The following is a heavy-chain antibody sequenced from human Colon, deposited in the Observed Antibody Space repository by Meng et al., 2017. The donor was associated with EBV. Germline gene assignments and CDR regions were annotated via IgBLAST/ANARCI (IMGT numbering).Heavy chain of an antibody. CDR2: IYHSGTT. J-gene: IGHJ4*02. CDR3: ARNGDYNPGLY. V-gene: IGHV4-4*02. CDR1: GDSNRNNW. D-gene: IGHD4-17*01. Sequence: GPGPGLVNPSVHSHPTFVASGDSNRNNWWSWVRQPPGKGLEWIGEIYHSGTTNYNPSLRSRVTISVDKSKNQFSLQLTSVTAADTAVYYCARNGDYNPGLYWGQGTLVTVSS.